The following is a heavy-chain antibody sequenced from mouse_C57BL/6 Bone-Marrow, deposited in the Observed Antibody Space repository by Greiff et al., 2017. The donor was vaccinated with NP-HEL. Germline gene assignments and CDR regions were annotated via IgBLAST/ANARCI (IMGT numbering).Heavy chain of an antibody. CDR2: ISYSGST. D-gene: IGHD2-4*01. V-gene: IGHV3-1*01. J-gene: IGHJ4*01. Sequence: EVKLVESGPGMVKPSQSLSLTCTVTGYSITSGYVWHWIRHFPGNKLEWMGNISYSGSTNYNPSLKSRISITPDTSKNHFFLKLNSVTTEYTATYCCARGGDDYDDAMDYCGQGTAVTVSS. CDR1: GYSITSGYV. CDR3: ARGGDDYDDAMDY.